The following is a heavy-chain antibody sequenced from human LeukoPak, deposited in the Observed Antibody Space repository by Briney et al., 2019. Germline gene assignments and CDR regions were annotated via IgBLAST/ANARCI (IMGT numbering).Heavy chain of an antibody. CDR2: IRYDGSNK. D-gene: IGHD2-2*02. V-gene: IGHV3-30*02. CDR1: GFTFSSYG. Sequence: GGSPRLSCAASGFTFSSYGMHWVRQAPGKGLEWVAFIRYDGSNKYYADSVKGRFTISRDNSKNTLYLQMNSLRAEDTAVYYCAKGPLRGLCSSTSCYTPPDYWGQGTLVTVSS. CDR3: AKGPLRGLCSSTSCYTPPDY. J-gene: IGHJ4*02.